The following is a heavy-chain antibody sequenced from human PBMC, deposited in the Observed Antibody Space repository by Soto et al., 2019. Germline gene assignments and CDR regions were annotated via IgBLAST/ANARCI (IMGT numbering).Heavy chain of an antibody. D-gene: IGHD1-1*01. CDR1: GGTFNTYA. Sequence: QVQLVQSGAEMKKPGSSVKVSCQSSGGTFNTYAMNWVRQAPGQGPEGMGDISPMFGAANYAPKFQARVTITADESTGTSDMQLSSLTSEDTALYLCAREVQVHTPAFVYWGQGTLVTVSS. J-gene: IGHJ4*02. CDR2: ISPMFGAA. CDR3: AREVQVHTPAFVY. V-gene: IGHV1-69*19.